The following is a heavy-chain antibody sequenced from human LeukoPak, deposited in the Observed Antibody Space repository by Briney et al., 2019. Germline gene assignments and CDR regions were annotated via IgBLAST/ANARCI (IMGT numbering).Heavy chain of an antibody. D-gene: IGHD3-10*01. J-gene: IGHJ4*02. CDR2: IRSKAYGGTT. CDR3: TRGLLWFGAQKGPLYYFDY. Sequence: GGSLRLSCTASGFTFGDYAMSWVRQAPGKGLEWVGFIRSKAYGGTTEYAASVRGRFTISRDDSKSIAYLQMNSLKTEDTAVYYCTRGLLWFGAQKGPLYYFDYWGQGTLVTVSS. V-gene: IGHV3-49*04. CDR1: GFTFGDYA.